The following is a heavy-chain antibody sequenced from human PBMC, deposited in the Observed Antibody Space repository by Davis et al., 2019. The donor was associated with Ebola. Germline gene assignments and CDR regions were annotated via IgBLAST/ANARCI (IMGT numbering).Heavy chain of an antibody. CDR3: ARVNRRNDNYDFWSGYYRGAFDI. CDR2: IYYSGST. J-gene: IGHJ3*02. V-gene: IGHV4-61*01. CDR1: GGSVSSGSYY. Sequence: PSETLSLTCTVSGGSVSSGSYYWSWIRQPPGKGLEWIGYIYYSGSTNYNPSLKSRVTISVDTSKNQFSLKLSSVTAADTAVYYCARVNRRNDNYDFWSGYYRGAFDIWGQGTMVTVSS. D-gene: IGHD3-3*01.